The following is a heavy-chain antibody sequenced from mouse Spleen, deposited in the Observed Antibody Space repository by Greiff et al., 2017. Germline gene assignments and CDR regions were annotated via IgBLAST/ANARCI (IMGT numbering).Heavy chain of an antibody. CDR1: GFTFSDYG. J-gene: IGHJ2*01. CDR3: ARVPYYYGSSYFDY. V-gene: IGHV5-17*01. D-gene: IGHD1-1*01. CDR2: ISSGSSTI. Sequence: EVQLVESGGGLVKPGGSLKLSCAASGFTFSDYGMHWVRQAPEKGLEWVAYISSGSSTIYYADTVKGRFTISRDNAKNTLFLQMTSLRSEDTAMYYCARVPYYYGSSYFDYWGQGTTLTVSS.